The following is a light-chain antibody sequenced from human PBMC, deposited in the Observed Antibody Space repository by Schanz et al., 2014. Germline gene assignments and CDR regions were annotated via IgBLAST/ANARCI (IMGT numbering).Light chain of an antibody. CDR3: QQYNNWSWT. J-gene: IGKJ1*01. Sequence: EIVMTQSPATLSVSPGERATLSCRASQSVSTKLAWYQQRPGQAPRLLIYGASSRATGIPDRFSGSGSGTDFTLTISRLEPEDFAVYYCQQYNNWSWTFGQGTKVEIK. V-gene: IGKV3D-15*01. CDR2: GAS. CDR1: QSVSTK.